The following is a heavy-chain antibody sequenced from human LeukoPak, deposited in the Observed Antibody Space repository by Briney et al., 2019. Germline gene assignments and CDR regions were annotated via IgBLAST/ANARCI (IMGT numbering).Heavy chain of an antibody. CDR1: GYTFTSYG. D-gene: IGHD6-6*01. CDR3: ARSEYGIAARRSDYYYGMDV. J-gene: IGHJ6*02. Sequence: ASVKVSCKASGYTFTSYGISWVRQAPGQGLEWMGWISAYNGNTNYAQKLQGRVTMTTDTSTSTAYMELRSLRSDDTAVYYCARSEYGIAARRSDYYYGMDVWGQGTTVTVSS. CDR2: ISAYNGNT. V-gene: IGHV1-18*01.